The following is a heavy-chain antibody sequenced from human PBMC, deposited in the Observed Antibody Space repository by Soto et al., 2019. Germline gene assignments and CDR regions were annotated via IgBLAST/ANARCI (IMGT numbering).Heavy chain of an antibody. CDR2: INHSGST. J-gene: IGHJ4*02. D-gene: IGHD3-22*01. CDR1: GGSFSGYY. Sequence: SETLSLTCAVYGGSFSGYYWSWIRQPPGKGLEWIGEINHSGSTNFNPSLKSRVTISVDTSKNQFSLKLSSVTAADTAVYYCARGLWGYYDSSGYLDYWGQGTLVTVSS. V-gene: IGHV4-34*01. CDR3: ARGLWGYYDSSGYLDY.